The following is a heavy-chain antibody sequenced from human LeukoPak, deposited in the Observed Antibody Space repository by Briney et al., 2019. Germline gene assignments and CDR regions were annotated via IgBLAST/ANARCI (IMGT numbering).Heavy chain of an antibody. V-gene: IGHV3-23*01. J-gene: IGHJ4*02. Sequence: GRSLRLSCAASGFTFSSYGMHWVRQAPGKGLEWVSGISGSGGSTYYADSAKGRFTISRDNSKNTLYLQMNSLRVEDTAVYYCAKEGGLRSSWSFDFWGQGILVIVSS. CDR1: GFTFSSYG. CDR2: ISGSGGST. D-gene: IGHD6-13*01. CDR3: AKEGGLRSSWSFDF.